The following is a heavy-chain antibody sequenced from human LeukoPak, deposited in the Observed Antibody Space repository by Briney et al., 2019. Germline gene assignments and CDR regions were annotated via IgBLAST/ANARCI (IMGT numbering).Heavy chain of an antibody. V-gene: IGHV3-48*04. CDR2: ITTSSTTI. CDR3: ARDLAGYDF. CDR1: GFTFSNYN. D-gene: IGHD5-12*01. J-gene: IGHJ4*02. Sequence: GGSLRLSCAASGFTFSNYNMNWVRQAPGKGLEWVSYITTSSTTIYYADSVKGRFIISRDNAKNSLYLQMNSLRAEDTAVYYCARDLAGYDFWGQGTLVTVSS.